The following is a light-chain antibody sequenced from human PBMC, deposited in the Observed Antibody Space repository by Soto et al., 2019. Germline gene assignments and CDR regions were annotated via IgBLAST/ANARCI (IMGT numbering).Light chain of an antibody. Sequence: QSVLTQPPSASETPGQRVTISRSGSSSNVGINTVNWYQQLPGTAPKLLIYLNDQRTSGVPDRFSGSKSGTSASLAISGLQSHDEADYYCAAWDDSLNGYVFGTGTKVTVL. CDR1: SSNVGINT. CDR2: LND. V-gene: IGLV1-44*01. J-gene: IGLJ1*01. CDR3: AAWDDSLNGYV.